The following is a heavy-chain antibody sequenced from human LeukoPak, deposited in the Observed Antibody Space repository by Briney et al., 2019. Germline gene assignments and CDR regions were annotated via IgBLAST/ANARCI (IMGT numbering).Heavy chain of an antibody. CDR3: ARPYYYDSKIDP. CDR1: GGSISSGDYY. Sequence: SQTLSLTCTVSGGSISSGDYYWSWIHQPPGKGLEWIAYMYYSGSTYYNPSLKSRVTMSADTSKNQLSLKLSSVTAADTAVHYCARPYYYDSKIDPWGQGILVTVSS. V-gene: IGHV4-30-4*01. J-gene: IGHJ5*02. CDR2: MYYSGST. D-gene: IGHD3-22*01.